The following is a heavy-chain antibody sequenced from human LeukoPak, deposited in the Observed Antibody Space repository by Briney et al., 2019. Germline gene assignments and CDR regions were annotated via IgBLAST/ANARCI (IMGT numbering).Heavy chain of an antibody. D-gene: IGHD3-9*01. V-gene: IGHV4-34*01. J-gene: IGHJ4*02. CDR2: INDSGTT. Sequence: PSETLSLTCGVSSEFFSGYYWGWVRQPPGKGLEWIGDINDSGTTKYNPTLKSRVTISVDKSKNQFSLKLSSVTAADTAVYYCARSLTVAWKYYFDYWGQGTLVTVSS. CDR1: SEFFSGYY. CDR3: ARSLTVAWKYYFDY.